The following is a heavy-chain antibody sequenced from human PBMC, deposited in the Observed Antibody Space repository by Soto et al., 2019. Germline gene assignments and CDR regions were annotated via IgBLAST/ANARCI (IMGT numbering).Heavy chain of an antibody. V-gene: IGHV4-34*01. CDR2: INHSGST. CDR3: ARGPGYSYGYSVYYYYYGMDV. Sequence: PSETLSRTCVVYGGSLSGVYWTWIRQPPGKGLELIGEINHSGSTNYSPSLESRVTISLDTSNNQFSLKLSSVTAADTAVYYCARGPGYSYGYSVYYYYYGMDVWGQGTTVTVSS. CDR1: GGSLSGVY. J-gene: IGHJ6*02. D-gene: IGHD5-18*01.